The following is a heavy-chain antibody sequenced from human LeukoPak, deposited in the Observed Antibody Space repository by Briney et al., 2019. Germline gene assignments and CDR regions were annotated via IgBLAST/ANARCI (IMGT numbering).Heavy chain of an antibody. J-gene: IGHJ4*02. CDR1: GYTFTSYG. V-gene: IGHV1-18*01. CDR3: TREIRRFLECYSDY. D-gene: IGHD3-3*01. Sequence: ASVKVSCKASGYTFTSYGISWVRQAPGQGLEWMGWISAYNGNTNYAQKLQGRVTMTTDTSTSTAYMELRSLRSDDTAVYYCTREIRRFLECYSDYWGQGTLVTVSS. CDR2: ISAYNGNT.